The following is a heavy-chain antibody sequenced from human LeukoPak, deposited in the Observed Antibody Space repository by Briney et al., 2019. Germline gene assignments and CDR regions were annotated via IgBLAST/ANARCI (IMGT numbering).Heavy chain of an antibody. CDR3: ARRANSGSRGFDY. J-gene: IGHJ4*02. Sequence: SETLSLTCTVSGGSISSYYWSWIRQPPGKGLEWMGYVFYTGSTSYNPSLKSRLTISVDTSKNQFSLKVSSVTAADTAVYYCARRANSGSRGFDYWGQGTLVTVSS. V-gene: IGHV4-59*08. CDR1: GGSISSYY. CDR2: VFYTGST. D-gene: IGHD5-12*01.